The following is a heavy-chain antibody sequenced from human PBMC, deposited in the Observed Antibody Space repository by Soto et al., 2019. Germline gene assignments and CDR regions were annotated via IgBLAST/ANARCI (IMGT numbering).Heavy chain of an antibody. D-gene: IGHD4-17*01. CDR1: AYTFIRYA. V-gene: IGHV1-3*05. Sequence: QVQLVQSGAEEKKPGASVKVSCKASAYTFIRYAMHWVRQAPGQRLEWMGWINAGNGNTKYSQKFQDRVTITRDTSASTADMELSSLRSEDTAVYYCARDGDRNGDYDYWGQGTLVTVSS. J-gene: IGHJ4*02. CDR3: ARDGDRNGDYDY. CDR2: INAGNGNT.